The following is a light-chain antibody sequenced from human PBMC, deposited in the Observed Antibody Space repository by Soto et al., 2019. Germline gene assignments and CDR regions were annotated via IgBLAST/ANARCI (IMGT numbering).Light chain of an antibody. J-gene: IGLJ2*01. CDR1: NIGSKS. V-gene: IGLV3-21*02. CDR2: DDS. CDR3: LVWDISSDHVV. Sequence: SSELTQPPSVSVAPGQTARMTCAGNNIGSKSVHWYQQRPGQAPVLVVYDDSGRPSGIPERFSGTNSGSTATLTISRVEGGDEADYFCLVWDISSDHVVFGGGTKVTVL.